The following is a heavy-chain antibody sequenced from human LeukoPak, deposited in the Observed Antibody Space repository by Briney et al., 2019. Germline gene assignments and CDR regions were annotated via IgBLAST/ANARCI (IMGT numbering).Heavy chain of an antibody. Sequence: GGSLRLSCAASGLTFSSYAMSWVRQAPGKGLEWVSGISGSDGNTYYADSVKGRFTISRDNSKNTLYVQMNSLRAEDTAVYYCAKARGFCSGGSCYNPFDPWGQGTLVTVSS. CDR2: ISGSDGNT. CDR3: AKARGFCSGGSCYNPFDP. J-gene: IGHJ5*02. CDR1: GLTFSSYA. D-gene: IGHD2-15*01. V-gene: IGHV3-23*01.